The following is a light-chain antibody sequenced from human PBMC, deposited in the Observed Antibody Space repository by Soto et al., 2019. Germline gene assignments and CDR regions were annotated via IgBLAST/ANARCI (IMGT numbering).Light chain of an antibody. CDR1: SSDFGCYNY. CDR2: EVS. Sequence: QSALTQPASVSGSPGQSITISCTGTSSDFGCYNYVSWYQQHSGKAPKLMIYEVSNRPSGVSNRFSGSKSGNTASLTISGLQAEDEADYYCSSYTSSSTRVFGGGTKLTVL. V-gene: IGLV2-14*01. J-gene: IGLJ3*02. CDR3: SSYTSSSTRV.